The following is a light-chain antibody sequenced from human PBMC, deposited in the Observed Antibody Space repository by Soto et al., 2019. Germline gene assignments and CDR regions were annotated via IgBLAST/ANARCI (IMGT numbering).Light chain of an antibody. V-gene: IGKV3-20*01. CDR2: CGA. CDR1: HTVYINS. CDR3: KQCVGQPIT. J-gene: IGKJ5*01. Sequence: EIVWTQSPGTLLLSPGERATLSCRASHTVYINSLAWYQQKPGQTPRLLIYCGATRATDVPDRFSGSGSGTDFALTTLGLEPEHSAGYSCKQCVGQPITFG.